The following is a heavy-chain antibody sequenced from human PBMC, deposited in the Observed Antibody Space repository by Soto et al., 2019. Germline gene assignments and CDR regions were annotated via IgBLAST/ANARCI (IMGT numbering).Heavy chain of an antibody. D-gene: IGHD2-21*02. CDR1: GFTFSSYA. V-gene: IGHV3-23*01. J-gene: IGHJ3*02. CDR2: ISGSGGST. CDR3: AKDRHCGGDCYGAFDI. Sequence: GGSLRLSCAASGFTFSSYAMSWVRQAPGKGLEWVSAISGSGGSTYYADSVKGRFPISRDNSKNTLYLQMNSLRAEDTAVYYCAKDRHCGGDCYGAFDIWGQGTMVTVSS.